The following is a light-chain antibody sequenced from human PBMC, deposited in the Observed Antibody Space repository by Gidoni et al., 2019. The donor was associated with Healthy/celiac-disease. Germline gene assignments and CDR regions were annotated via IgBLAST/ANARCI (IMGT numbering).Light chain of an antibody. CDR3: QQRSNWPPFT. CDR2: GAS. J-gene: IGKJ1*01. CDR1: QRVSSH. Sequence: EIVLTQSPATLSLSPGERATLSCRASQRVSSHLAWYQQNPGQAPRLLIYGASNRATGIPARFSGSGSGTDFTLTISSLEPEDFAVYYCQQRSNWPPFTFGQGTKVEIK. V-gene: IGKV3-11*01.